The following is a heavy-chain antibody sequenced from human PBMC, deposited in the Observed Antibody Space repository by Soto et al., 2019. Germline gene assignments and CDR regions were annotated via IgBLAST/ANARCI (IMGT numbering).Heavy chain of an antibody. Sequence: SETLSLTCTVSGGSISSYYWSWIRQPPGKGLEWIGYIYYSGGTNYNPSLKSRVTISVDTSKNQFSLKLSSVTAADTAVYYCARVAGYSSGWVDYWGQGTLVTVSS. CDR2: IYYSGGT. D-gene: IGHD6-19*01. V-gene: IGHV4-59*01. CDR3: ARVAGYSSGWVDY. CDR1: GGSISSYY. J-gene: IGHJ4*02.